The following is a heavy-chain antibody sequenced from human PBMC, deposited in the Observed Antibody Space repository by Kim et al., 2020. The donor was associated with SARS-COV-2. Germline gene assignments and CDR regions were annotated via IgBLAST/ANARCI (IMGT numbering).Heavy chain of an antibody. V-gene: IGHV1-46*01. J-gene: IGHJ6*02. CDR2: INPSGDST. CDR1: GYTFTSLY. Sequence: ASVKVSCKASGYTFTSLYMHWVRQAPAQGLEWMGMINPSGDSTSYPQKFQGRVTMTRDTYTSTVYLELSSLRSEDTAVYYCARSGMDVWGQGTTVTVSS. CDR3: ARSGMDV.